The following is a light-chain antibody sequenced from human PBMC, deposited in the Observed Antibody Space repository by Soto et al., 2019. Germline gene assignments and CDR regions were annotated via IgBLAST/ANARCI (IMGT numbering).Light chain of an antibody. CDR2: EGS. V-gene: IGLV2-23*01. CDR3: CSYAGSSTVV. CDR1: SSDVGSYNL. Sequence: QSVLTQPASVSGSPGQSITISCTGTSSDVGSYNLVSWYQQHPGKAPKLMIYEGSKRPSGVSNRFSGSKSGNTAPLTISGLQAEDEADYYCCSYAGSSTVVFGGGTKLTVL. J-gene: IGLJ2*01.